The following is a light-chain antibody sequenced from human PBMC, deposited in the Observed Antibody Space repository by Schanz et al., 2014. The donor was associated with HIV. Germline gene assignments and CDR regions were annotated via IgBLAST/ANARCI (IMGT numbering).Light chain of an antibody. CDR2: GAS. Sequence: EIVLTQSPGTLSLSPGEVGTLSCRASQSISTHLAWYQQKPGQAPTLLIYGASKRATGIPDRFIGSGSGTDFTLTINRLEPEDFAVYYCHHYGDSRGTFGGGTEVDI. V-gene: IGKV3-20*01. J-gene: IGKJ4*02. CDR3: HHYGDSRGT. CDR1: QSISTH.